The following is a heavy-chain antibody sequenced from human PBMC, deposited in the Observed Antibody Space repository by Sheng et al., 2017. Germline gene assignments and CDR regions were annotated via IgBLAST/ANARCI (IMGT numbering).Heavy chain of an antibody. CDR2: ISYDGSNK. Sequence: QVQLVESGGGVVQPGRSLRLSCAASGFTFSSYGMHWVRQAPGKGLEWVAVISYDGSNKYYADSVKGRFTISRDNSKNTLYLQMNSLRAEDTAVYYCAKDQVGFGESDGFDPWGQGTLVTVSS. D-gene: IGHD3-10*01. V-gene: IGHV3-30*18. CDR1: GFTFSSYG. CDR3: AKDQVGFGESDGFDP. J-gene: IGHJ5*02.